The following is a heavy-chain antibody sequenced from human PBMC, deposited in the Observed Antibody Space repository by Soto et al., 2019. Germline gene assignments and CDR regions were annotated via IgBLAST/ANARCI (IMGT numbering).Heavy chain of an antibody. Sequence: PSETLSPTCTVSGGSISNYYWGWIRQPPGKGLEWMGYIYYSGSTNYNPSLKSRVSISVDTSKNQFSLNLHSVTAADTAVYHCARGFATSWYTYYFDYGAQGTLVTVPQ. CDR3: ARGFATSWYTYYFDY. J-gene: IGHJ4*02. V-gene: IGHV4-59*08. D-gene: IGHD6-13*01. CDR1: GGSISNYY. CDR2: IYYSGST.